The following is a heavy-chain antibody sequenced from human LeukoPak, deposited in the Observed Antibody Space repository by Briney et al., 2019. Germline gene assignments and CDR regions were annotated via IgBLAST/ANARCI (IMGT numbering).Heavy chain of an antibody. V-gene: IGHV3-30*04. D-gene: IGHD6-13*01. CDR1: GFTFSSYA. J-gene: IGHJ4*02. Sequence: PGGSLRLSCAASGFTFSSYAMHWVRQAPGKGLEWVAVISYDGSNKYYADSVKGRFTISRDNSKNTLYLQMNSLRDEDTAVYYCARSRGPVSSPDDYWGQGTLVTVSS. CDR3: ARSRGPVSSPDDY. CDR2: ISYDGSNK.